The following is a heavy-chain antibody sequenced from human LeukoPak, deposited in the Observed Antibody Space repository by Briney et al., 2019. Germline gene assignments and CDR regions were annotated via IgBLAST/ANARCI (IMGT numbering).Heavy chain of an antibody. CDR3: ASHDSSGYSFSLYY. D-gene: IGHD3-22*01. Sequence: PGGSLRVSCAASGFTLSSNYMSWVRQAPGKGLEWVSVIYSGGSTYYSDSVKGRFTISRDNSKNTLYLQMNSLRAEDTAVYYCASHDSSGYSFSLYYWGQGTLVTVSS. CDR1: GFTLSSNY. V-gene: IGHV3-66*02. CDR2: IYSGGST. J-gene: IGHJ4*02.